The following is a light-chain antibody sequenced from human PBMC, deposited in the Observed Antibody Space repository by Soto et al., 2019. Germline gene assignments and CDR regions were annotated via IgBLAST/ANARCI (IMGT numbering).Light chain of an antibody. CDR3: QQYNNYIT. J-gene: IGKJ5*01. V-gene: IGKV3-15*01. CDR2: GAS. CDR1: QSVSSN. Sequence: EIVMTQSPATLSVSPGERATLSCRASQSVSSNLAWYQHKPGQSPRLLMYGASTRVTGIPARFSGSGSGTEFTLTISSLQSEDCAVYYCQQYNNYITFGQGTRLEIK.